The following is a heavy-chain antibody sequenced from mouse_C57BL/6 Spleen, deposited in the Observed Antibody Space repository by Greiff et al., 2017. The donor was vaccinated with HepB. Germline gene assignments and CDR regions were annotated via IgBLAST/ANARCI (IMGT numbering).Heavy chain of an antibody. CDR2: IDPSDSET. D-gene: IGHD1-1*01. J-gene: IGHJ4*01. Sequence: QVQLKQPGAELVRPGSSVKLSCKASCYTFTSYWMHWVKQRPIQGLEWIGNIDPSDSETHYNQKFKDKATLTVDKSSSTAYMQLSSLTSEDSAVYYCARSDYYGSPYYAMDYWGQGTSVTVSS. CDR3: ARSDYYGSPYYAMDY. CDR1: CYTFTSYW. V-gene: IGHV1-52*01.